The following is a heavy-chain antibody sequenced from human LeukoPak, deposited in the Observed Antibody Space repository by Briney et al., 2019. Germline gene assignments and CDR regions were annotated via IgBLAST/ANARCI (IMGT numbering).Heavy chain of an antibody. CDR1: GGSFSGYY. J-gene: IGHJ4*02. CDR2: INHSGST. Sequence: PSETLSLTCAVYGGSFSGYYWSWIRQPPGKGLEWIGEINHSGSTNYNPSLKSRVTISVDTSKNQFSLKLSSVTAADTAVYYCARRRRGYSGYDSFVDYWGQGTLVTVSS. V-gene: IGHV4-34*01. D-gene: IGHD5-12*01. CDR3: ARRRRGYSGYDSFVDY.